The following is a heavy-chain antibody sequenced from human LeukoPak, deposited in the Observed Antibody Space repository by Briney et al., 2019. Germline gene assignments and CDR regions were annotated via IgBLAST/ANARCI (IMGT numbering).Heavy chain of an antibody. CDR3: ARGGRYSSGWYLKSWFDP. Sequence: SETLSLTCAVYGGSFSGYYWSWIRQPPGKGLEWNGEINHSGSTNYNPSLKSRVTISVDTSKNQFSLKLSSVTAADTAVYYCARGGRYSSGWYLKSWFDPWGQGTLVTISS. CDR1: GGSFSGYY. D-gene: IGHD6-19*01. V-gene: IGHV4-34*01. CDR2: INHSGST. J-gene: IGHJ5*02.